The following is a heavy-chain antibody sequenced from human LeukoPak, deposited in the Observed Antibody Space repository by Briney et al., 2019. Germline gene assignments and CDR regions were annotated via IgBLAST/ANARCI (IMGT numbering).Heavy chain of an antibody. CDR3: AKDEGDSGYSGYDSRPSFDY. CDR1: GFIFSSYW. D-gene: IGHD5-12*01. J-gene: IGHJ4*02. Sequence: GGSLRLSCAASGFIFSSYWMSWVRQAPGKGLEWVANIKQDGSEKYYVDSVKGRFTISRDNAENSLYLQMNSLRAEDTAVYYCAKDEGDSGYSGYDSRPSFDYWGQGTLVTVSS. CDR2: IKQDGSEK. V-gene: IGHV3-7*05.